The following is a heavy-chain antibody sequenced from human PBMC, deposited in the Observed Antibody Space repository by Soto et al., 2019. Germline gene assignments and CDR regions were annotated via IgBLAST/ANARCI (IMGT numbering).Heavy chain of an antibody. CDR2: INPSGGST. CDR1: GYTFTSYY. V-gene: IGHV1-46*01. CDR3: ARVNSRWGSGRGYGMDV. J-gene: IGHJ6*02. D-gene: IGHD3-10*01. Sequence: QVQLVQSGAEVKKPGASVKVSCKASGYTFTSYYMHWVRPAPGQGLEWMGIINPSGGSTSYAQKFQGRVTMTRDTSTSTVYMELSSLRSEDTAVYYCARVNSRWGSGRGYGMDVWGQGTTVTVSS.